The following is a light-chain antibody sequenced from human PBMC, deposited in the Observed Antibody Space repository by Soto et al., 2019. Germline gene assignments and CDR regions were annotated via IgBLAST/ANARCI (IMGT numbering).Light chain of an antibody. CDR2: DAS. V-gene: IGKV3-11*01. J-gene: IGKJ4*01. Sequence: EIALTQSPATLSLSPGERATLSFRASQSVSRYLAWYQQKPGQAPRLLIYDASNRATGIPARFSGSGSGTEFTLTVSSLQPEDFAVYYCQHDYNLLTFGGGTKVDIK. CDR3: QHDYNLLT. CDR1: QSVSRY.